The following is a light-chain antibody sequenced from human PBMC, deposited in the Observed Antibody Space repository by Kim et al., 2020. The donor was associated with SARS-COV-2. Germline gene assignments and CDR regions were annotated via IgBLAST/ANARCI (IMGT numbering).Light chain of an antibody. V-gene: IGLV3-1*01. Sequence: VSVSPGQTASIPCCGEELGNKYVCWYQLKPGQPPVLVIYGDTNRPSGIPERFSGSKSGNTATLTISGTQAMDEADYYCQAWDNRVVFGGGTKVTVL. CDR3: QAWDNRVV. J-gene: IGLJ3*02. CDR2: GDT. CDR1: ELGNKY.